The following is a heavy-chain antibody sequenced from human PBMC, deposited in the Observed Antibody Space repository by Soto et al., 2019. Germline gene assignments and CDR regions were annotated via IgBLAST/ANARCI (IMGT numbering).Heavy chain of an antibody. V-gene: IGHV4-61*01. CDR1: GGSVSSGSYY. CDR2: IYYSGST. CDR3: ARNPYGDYGSGLDY. D-gene: IGHD4-17*01. Sequence: ETLSLTCTVSGGSVSSGSYYWSWIRQPPGKGLEWIGYIYYSGSTNYNPSLKSRVTISVDTSKNQFSLKLSSVTAADTAVYYCARNPYGDYGSGLDYWGQGTLVTVSS. J-gene: IGHJ4*02.